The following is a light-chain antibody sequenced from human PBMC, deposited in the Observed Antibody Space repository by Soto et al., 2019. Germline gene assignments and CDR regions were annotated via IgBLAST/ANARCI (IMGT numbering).Light chain of an antibody. CDR3: QQDYGTPYT. CDR1: RSVFYRSNNKSY. CDR2: WAS. J-gene: IGKJ2*01. V-gene: IGKV4-1*01. Sequence: ILLTQSPDYLAVSLGERATINCKASRSVFYRSNNKSYLTWYQQKPGQPPKLLIHWASTRASGVPDRFSGSGSGTDFTLAITSLRAEDVAVYYCQQDYGTPYTFGQGTKLEIK.